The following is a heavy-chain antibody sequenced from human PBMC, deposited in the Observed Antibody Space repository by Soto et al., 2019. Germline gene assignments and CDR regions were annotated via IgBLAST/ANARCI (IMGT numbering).Heavy chain of an antibody. J-gene: IGHJ4*02. D-gene: IGHD3-9*01. CDR1: GFTFSSYG. V-gene: IGHV3-33*01. Sequence: GGSLRLSCAVSGFTFSSYGMHWVRQAPGKGLEWVALIWYDGSTKYYADSVKGRFTISRDNSKNTLYLQMNSLRAEDTAVYYCARGVHYYDILTGFYKDYWGQGTLVTVSS. CDR3: ARGVHYYDILTGFYKDY. CDR2: IWYDGSTK.